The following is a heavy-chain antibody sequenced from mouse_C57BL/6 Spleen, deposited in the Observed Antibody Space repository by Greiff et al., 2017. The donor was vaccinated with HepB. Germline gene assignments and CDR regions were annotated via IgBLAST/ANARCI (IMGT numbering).Heavy chain of an antibody. V-gene: IGHV5-4*01. CDR1: GFTFSSYA. CDR3: ARGYGRDYFDY. CDR2: ISDGGSYT. J-gene: IGHJ2*01. Sequence: EVQLVESGGGLVKPGGSLKLSCAASGFTFSSYAMSWVRQTPEKRLEWVATISDGGSYTYYPDNVKGRFTISRDNAKNNLYLQMSHLKSEDTAMYYCARGYGRDYFDYWGQGTTLTVSS. D-gene: IGHD1-1*01.